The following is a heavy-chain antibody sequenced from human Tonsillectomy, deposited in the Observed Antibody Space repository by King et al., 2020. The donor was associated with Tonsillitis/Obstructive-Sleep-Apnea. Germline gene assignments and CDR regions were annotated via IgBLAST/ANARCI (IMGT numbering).Heavy chain of an antibody. CDR3: ASPTTVGPPGVDY. J-gene: IGHJ4*02. CDR2: ISYDGSNK. CDR1: GFTFSSYA. Sequence: VQLVESGGGVVQPGRSLRLSCAASGFTFSSYAMHWVRQAPGKGLEWVAVISYDGSNKYYADSVKGRFTISRDNSKNTLYLQMNSLRAEDAAVYYCASPTTVGPPGVDYWGQGTLVTVSS. D-gene: IGHD4-23*01. V-gene: IGHV3-30*04.